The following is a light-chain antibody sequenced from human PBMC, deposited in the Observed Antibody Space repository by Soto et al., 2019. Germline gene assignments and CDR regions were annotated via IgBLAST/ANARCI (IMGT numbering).Light chain of an antibody. CDR3: QQVNTYT. CDR2: AAS. J-gene: IGKJ3*01. CDR1: LGISTY. V-gene: IGKV1-9*01. Sequence: DIQLTQSPSFLSASVGDRVTITCRASLGISTYLAWYQQKPGKAPNLLIYAASTLQSGVPSRFSGSGSGTEFPLTISSLQPDDFATYYCQQVNTYTFGPGTKVDIK.